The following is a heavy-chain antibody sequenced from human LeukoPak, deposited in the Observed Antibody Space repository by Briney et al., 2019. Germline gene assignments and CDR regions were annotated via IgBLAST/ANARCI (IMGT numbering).Heavy chain of an antibody. Sequence: SETLSLTCTVSGGSISSSSYYWGWIRQPPGKGLEWIGSIYYSGSTYYNPSLKSRVTISVDTSKNQFSLKLSSVTAADTAVYYCARQLVRGCFDYWGQGTLVTVSS. CDR1: GGSISSSSYY. CDR2: IYYSGST. V-gene: IGHV4-39*01. CDR3: ARQLVRGCFDY. D-gene: IGHD3-10*01. J-gene: IGHJ4*02.